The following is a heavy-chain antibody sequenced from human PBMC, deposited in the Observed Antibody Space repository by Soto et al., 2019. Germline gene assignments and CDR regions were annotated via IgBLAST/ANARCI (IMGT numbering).Heavy chain of an antibody. D-gene: IGHD3-10*01. CDR1: GFTFRWFC. CDR3: AKGEVQAIIHSYFDY. Sequence: GGSLRLSCAGSGFTFRWFCMNWVRQAPGKGLEWVARISNEGSNEYYVYAVKGRFTISRDNSKNTLYLQMDSLRSEEKAVYYCAKGEVQAIIHSYFDYWGLGTLVTVSS. CDR2: ISNEGSNE. J-gene: IGHJ4*02. V-gene: IGHV3-30*18.